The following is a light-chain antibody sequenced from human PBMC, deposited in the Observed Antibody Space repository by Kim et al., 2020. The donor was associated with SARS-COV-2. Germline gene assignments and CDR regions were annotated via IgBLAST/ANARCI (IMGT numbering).Light chain of an antibody. J-gene: IGKJ2*01. CDR3: QQYGSSPIT. Sequence: EIVLTQSPGTLSLSPGERATLSCRASQSVSSSYLAWYQQKPCQAPRLLIYGASSRVTGIPDRFSGSGSGTDFTLTIRRLEPEDFAVYYCQQYGSSPITFGQGTKLEI. CDR1: QSVSSSY. CDR2: GAS. V-gene: IGKV3-20*01.